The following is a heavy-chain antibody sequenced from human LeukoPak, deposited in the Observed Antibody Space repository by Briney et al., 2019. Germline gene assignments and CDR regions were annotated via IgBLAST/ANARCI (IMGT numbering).Heavy chain of an antibody. CDR2: ISGYNGNT. V-gene: IGHV1-18*01. D-gene: IGHD2-2*01. Sequence: ASVKVSCKASGYTFSRNGITWVRQAPGQGLEWMGWISGYNGNTVYAQMFQDRVTMTTDTSTSTAYMELRSLRSDDTAVYYCARSGHCSDTGCYAEGLGYWGQGTLVTVSS. CDR1: GYTFSRNG. CDR3: ARSGHCSDTGCYAEGLGY. J-gene: IGHJ4*02.